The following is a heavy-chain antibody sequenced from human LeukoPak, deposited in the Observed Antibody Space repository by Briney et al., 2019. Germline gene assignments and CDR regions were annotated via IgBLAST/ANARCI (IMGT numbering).Heavy chain of an antibody. Sequence: GGSLRLSCAASGFTFSSYWMHWVRQAPGKGLEWVAIISYDGSDKFYADSVKGRFTISRDNSKNTLYLQMSSLRAEDTAVYYCARRAGGYSHPYDYWGQGTLVTVSS. V-gene: IGHV3-30*03. D-gene: IGHD4-23*01. J-gene: IGHJ4*02. CDR1: GFTFSSYW. CDR2: ISYDGSDK. CDR3: ARRAGGYSHPYDY.